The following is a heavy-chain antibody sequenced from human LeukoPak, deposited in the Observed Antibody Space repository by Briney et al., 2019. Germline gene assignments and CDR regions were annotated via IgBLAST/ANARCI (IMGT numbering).Heavy chain of an antibody. CDR1: GFTFSTYE. CDR2: ISSNGKTI. D-gene: IGHD2-21*01. V-gene: IGHV3-48*03. J-gene: IGHJ4*02. CDR3: AALWSFDY. Sequence: GGSLRLSCAASGFTFSTYEMNWVRQAPGKGLEWISYISSNGKTINYSDSVKGRFIISRDNAKNSLYLQMNSLRAEDTAVYYCAALWSFDYWGQGTLVSVSS.